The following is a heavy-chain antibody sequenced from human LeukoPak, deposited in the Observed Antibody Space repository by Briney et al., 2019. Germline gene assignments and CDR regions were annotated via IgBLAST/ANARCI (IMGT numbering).Heavy chain of an antibody. J-gene: IGHJ4*02. CDR3: AKDMSFGYCSSTSCETPTTFDY. CDR2: ISWNGGSI. V-gene: IGHV3-9*01. Sequence: GRSLRLSCAASGFTFDDYATHWVRQAPGKGLEWVSGISWNGGSIGYADSVKGRFTISRDNAKNSLYLQMNSLRAEDTALYYCAKDMSFGYCSSTSCETPTTFDYWGQGTLVTVSS. CDR1: GFTFDDYA. D-gene: IGHD2-2*03.